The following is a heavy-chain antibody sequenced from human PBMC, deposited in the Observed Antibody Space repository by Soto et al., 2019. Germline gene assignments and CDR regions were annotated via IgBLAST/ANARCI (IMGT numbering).Heavy chain of an antibody. CDR2: ISWNSGSI. V-gene: IGHV3-9*01. J-gene: IGHJ2*01. Sequence: EVQLVESGGGLVQPGRSLRLSCAASGFTFDDYAMHWVRQAPGKGLEWVSGISWNSGSIGYADSVQGRFTISRDNAKNSLYLQMNSLRAEDTALYYCADDYCIYGDAYFLLGYLDWYFDLWGRGTLVTVSS. D-gene: IGHD4-17*01. CDR1: GFTFDDYA. CDR3: ADDYCIYGDAYFLLGYLDWYFDL.